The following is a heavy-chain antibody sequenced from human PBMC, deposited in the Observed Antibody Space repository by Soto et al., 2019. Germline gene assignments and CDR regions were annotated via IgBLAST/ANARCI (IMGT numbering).Heavy chain of an antibody. Sequence: AAVKVSCTASGYTFTVDYMHWVRPAPGQGLEWMGWINPNSGGTNYAQKFQGRVTMTRDTSISAAYMELSRLRSDDTAVYYCARTTLEMSDYWGQGTLVTVSS. J-gene: IGHJ4*02. CDR1: GYTFTVDY. CDR3: ARTTLEMSDY. D-gene: IGHD3-3*01. CDR2: INPNSGGT. V-gene: IGHV1-2*02.